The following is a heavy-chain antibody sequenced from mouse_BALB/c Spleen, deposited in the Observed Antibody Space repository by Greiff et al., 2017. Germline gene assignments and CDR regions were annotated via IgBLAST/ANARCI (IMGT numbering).Heavy chain of an antibody. Sequence: VQLQQSGPGLVKPGASVKMSCKASGYTFTSYVMHWVKQKPGQGLEWIGYINPYNDGTKYNEKFKGKATLTSDKSSSTAYMELSSLTSEDSAVYYCARGGGYYAMDYWGQGTSVTVSS. CDR1: GYTFTSYV. CDR2: INPYNDGT. CDR3: ARGGGYYAMDY. D-gene: IGHD1-1*02. J-gene: IGHJ4*01. V-gene: IGHV1-14*01.